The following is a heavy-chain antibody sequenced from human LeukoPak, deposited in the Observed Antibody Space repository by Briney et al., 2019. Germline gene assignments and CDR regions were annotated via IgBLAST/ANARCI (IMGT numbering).Heavy chain of an antibody. CDR1: GFTFSSYN. CDR2: ISSSSSYI. D-gene: IGHD3-22*01. J-gene: IGHJ4*02. Sequence: GGSLRLSCVASGFTFSSYNMNWVRQAPGKGLEWVSSISSSSSYIYYADSVKGRFTISRDNAKNSLYLQMNSLRAEDTAVYYCAREILYYYDSSGYYYGSGFDYWGQGTLVTVSS. CDR3: AREILYYYDSSGYYYGSGFDY. V-gene: IGHV3-21*01.